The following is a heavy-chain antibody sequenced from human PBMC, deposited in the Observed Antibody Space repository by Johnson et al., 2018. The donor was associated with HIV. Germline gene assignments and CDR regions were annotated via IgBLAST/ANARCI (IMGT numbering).Heavy chain of an antibody. CDR1: GFTVSSNY. V-gene: IGHV3-53*01. CDR2: IYSGGST. J-gene: IGHJ3*02. Sequence: MQLVESRGGLIQPGGSLRLSCAASGFTVSSNYMNWVRQAPGKGLEWVSRIYSGGSTYYADSVKGRFTFSRDNSKNTLYLQMNSLGAEDTAGYYCVGWSPDDAFDIWCQGTMVTVCS. D-gene: IGHD3-3*01. CDR3: VGWSPDDAFDI.